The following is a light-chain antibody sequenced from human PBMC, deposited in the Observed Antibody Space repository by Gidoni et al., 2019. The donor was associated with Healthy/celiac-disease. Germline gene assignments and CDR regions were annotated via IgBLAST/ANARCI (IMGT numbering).Light chain of an antibody. J-gene: IGKJ1*01. CDR1: QGISSY. Sequence: DIQLTQSPSFLSASVGDRATITCLASQGISSYLALYQQKPGKAPKLLIYAASTLQSGVPSRFSGSGSGTEFTLTISSLQPEDFATYYCQQLNSYLRTFGQGTKVEIK. CDR2: AAS. V-gene: IGKV1-9*01. CDR3: QQLNSYLRT.